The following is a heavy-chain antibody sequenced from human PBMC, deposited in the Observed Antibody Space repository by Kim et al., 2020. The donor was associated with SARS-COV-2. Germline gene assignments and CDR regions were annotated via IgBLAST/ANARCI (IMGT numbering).Heavy chain of an antibody. CDR3: ARVIGRDTAMLDY. Sequence: SETLSLTCTVSGGSISSGGYYWSWIRQHPGKGLEWIGYIYYSGSTYYNPSLKSRVTISVDTSKNQFSLKLSSVTAADTAVYYCARVIGRDTAMLDYWGQGTLVTVSS. CDR2: IYYSGST. D-gene: IGHD5-18*01. J-gene: IGHJ4*02. CDR1: GGSISSGGYY. V-gene: IGHV4-31*03.